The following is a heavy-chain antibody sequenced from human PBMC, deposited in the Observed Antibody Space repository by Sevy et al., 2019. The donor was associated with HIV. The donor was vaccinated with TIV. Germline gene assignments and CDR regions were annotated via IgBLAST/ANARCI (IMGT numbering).Heavy chain of an antibody. CDR2: ISYDGSNK. V-gene: IGHV3-30*18. D-gene: IGHD3-10*01. J-gene: IGHJ4*02. Sequence: GGSLRLSCAASGLVFSDFAMHWVRQAPGKGLEWVALISYDGSNKYYAESVKGRLTISRDNSKRTLYLQMNSSRTEDTAIYYCAKDFHVFGSPSVYYFDFWGQGTLVTVSS. CDR1: GLVFSDFA. CDR3: AKDFHVFGSPSVYYFDF.